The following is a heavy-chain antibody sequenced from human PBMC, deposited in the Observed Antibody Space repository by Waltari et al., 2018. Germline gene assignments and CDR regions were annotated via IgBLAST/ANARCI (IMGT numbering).Heavy chain of an antibody. Sequence: EVQLVESGGGLVQTGGSLRLSCAASGFTFSSYWMSWVRQAPGKGLEWLAKINHDGSGKFLLGSVKGRFTISRDNAKNSVYLQMNSLTGEDTAVYYGATSLDAAGNDWGQGTLVTVSS. CDR2: INHDGSGK. CDR1: GFTFSSYW. CDR3: ATSLDAAGND. D-gene: IGHD5-18*01. J-gene: IGHJ4*02. V-gene: IGHV3-7*01.